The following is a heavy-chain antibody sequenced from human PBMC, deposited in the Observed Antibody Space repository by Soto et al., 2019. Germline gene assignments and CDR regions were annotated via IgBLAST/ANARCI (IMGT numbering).Heavy chain of an antibody. CDR1: GFTFDDYA. CDR3: AKDMVQLELSVSLDY. V-gene: IGHV3-9*01. J-gene: IGHJ4*02. Sequence: SLRLSCAASGFTFDDYAMHWVRQAPGKGLEWVSSISWNSGSIGYADSVKGRFTISRDNAKNSLYLQMNSLRAEDTALYYCAKDMVQLELSVSLDYWGQGTLVTVSS. D-gene: IGHD1-1*01. CDR2: ISWNSGSI.